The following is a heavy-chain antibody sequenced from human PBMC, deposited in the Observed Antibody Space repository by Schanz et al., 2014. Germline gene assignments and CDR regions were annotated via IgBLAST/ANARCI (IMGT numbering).Heavy chain of an antibody. Sequence: QVQLVQSGAEVKKPGASVRVSCKASGYSFTTYDVNWVRQATGQGLEWMGWISVYHGHTNYAEKVHGRVTMTTDTSTSTAYMELRSLISDDTAVYYCVRDAGWAFGDYHDMDVWGRGTSVTVSS. V-gene: IGHV1-18*01. CDR3: VRDAGWAFGDYHDMDV. J-gene: IGHJ6*02. CDR1: GYSFTTYD. CDR2: ISVYHGHT. D-gene: IGHD3-10*01.